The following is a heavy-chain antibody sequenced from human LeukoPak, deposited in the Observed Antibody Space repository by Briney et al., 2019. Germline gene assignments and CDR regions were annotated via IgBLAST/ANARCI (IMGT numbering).Heavy chain of an antibody. CDR2: INQDGSEE. CDR1: GFTFSGSW. V-gene: IGHV3-7*01. CDR3: ARGAYRGVDY. Sequence: PGGSLRLSCAASGFTFSGSWMSWVRQAPGQGLECVANINQDGSEEYYVDSVKGRFTISRDNAKNSLYLQMNSLTAEDTAFYFCARGAYRGVDYWGQGTLVTVSS. J-gene: IGHJ4*02. D-gene: IGHD3-10*01.